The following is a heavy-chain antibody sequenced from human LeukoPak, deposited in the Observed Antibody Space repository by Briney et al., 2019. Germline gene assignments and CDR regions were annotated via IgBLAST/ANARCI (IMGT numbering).Heavy chain of an antibody. J-gene: IGHJ4*02. CDR3: ARWTGVSGPIDY. D-gene: IGHD3-3*01. CDR1: GYNFNTYW. V-gene: IGHV5-51*01. Sequence: GESLKISCKGSGYNFNTYWIGWVRQMPGKGLEWMGIIYPGDSDTRYSPSFQGQVTISADKSISTVYLRWSSLKASDTAMYYCARWTGVSGPIDYWGPGTLVTVSS. CDR2: IYPGDSDT.